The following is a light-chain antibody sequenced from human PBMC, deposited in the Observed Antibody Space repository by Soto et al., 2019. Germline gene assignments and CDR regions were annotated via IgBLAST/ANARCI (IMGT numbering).Light chain of an antibody. V-gene: IGKV3-20*01. CDR3: QQYNSWPT. Sequence: EIVLTQSPGTLSLSPGERATLSCRASQSVSNNYLAWYQQKPGQAPRLLIYGASNRATGIPDRFSGSGSGTDFTLTISRLEPEDFAVYYCQQYNSWPTFGGGTKVEIK. J-gene: IGKJ4*01. CDR2: GAS. CDR1: QSVSNNY.